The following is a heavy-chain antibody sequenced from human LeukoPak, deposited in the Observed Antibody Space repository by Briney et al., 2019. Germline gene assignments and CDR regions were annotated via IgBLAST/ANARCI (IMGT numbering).Heavy chain of an antibody. J-gene: IGHJ4*02. CDR1: GYTFTSYG. CDR2: ISTYNGNT. Sequence: GASVKVSCKASGYTFTSYGISWVRQAPGQGLEWTGWISTYNGNTNYAQKLQGRVSMTTDTSTSTAYMELRSLRSDDTAVYYCARSSLAVTGSVFDYWGQGTLVTVSS. V-gene: IGHV1-18*01. CDR3: ARSSLAVTGSVFDY. D-gene: IGHD6-19*01.